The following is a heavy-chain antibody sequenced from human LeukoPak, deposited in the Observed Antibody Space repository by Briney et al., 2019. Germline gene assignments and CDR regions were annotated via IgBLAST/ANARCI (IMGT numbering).Heavy chain of an antibody. CDR3: ARERTIAARKGDWFDP. Sequence: ASVKVSCKASGYTFTGYYMHWVRQAPGQGLEWMGRINPNSGGTNYEQKFQGRVTMTRDTSISTAYMELSRLRSDDTAVYYCARERTIAARKGDWFDPWGQGTLVTVSS. D-gene: IGHD6-6*01. V-gene: IGHV1-2*06. J-gene: IGHJ5*02. CDR2: INPNSGGT. CDR1: GYTFTGYY.